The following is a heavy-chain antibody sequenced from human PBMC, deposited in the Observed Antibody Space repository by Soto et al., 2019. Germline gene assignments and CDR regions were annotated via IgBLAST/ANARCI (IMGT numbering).Heavy chain of an antibody. CDR1: GFNFRTYG. D-gene: IGHD4-17*01. J-gene: IGHJ1*01. Sequence: QVQLVESGGGVVQPGRSLRLSCAASGFNFRTYGIHLVRQAPGKGLEWVALISKDGSHSYYAHSVKGRFTTSRDNSQNKAFLQVNSLRADDTAVYFCARGTDYADLGNAEYFHPWGQGTLVTVSS. CDR3: ARGTDYADLGNAEYFHP. CDR2: ISKDGSHS. V-gene: IGHV3-30*03.